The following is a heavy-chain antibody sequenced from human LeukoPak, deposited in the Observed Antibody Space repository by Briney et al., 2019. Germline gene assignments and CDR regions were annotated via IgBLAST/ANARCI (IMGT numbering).Heavy chain of an antibody. J-gene: IGHJ4*02. CDR3: ARSTRGVVPAALGY. CDR1: GFTFSSYE. D-gene: IGHD2-2*01. Sequence: PGGSLRLSCAASGFTFSSYEMNWVRQAPGKGLEWVSYISSSGSTIYYADSVKGRFTISRDNAENSLYLQMNSPRAEDTAVYYCARSTRGVVPAALGYWGQGTLVTVSS. V-gene: IGHV3-48*03. CDR2: ISSSGSTI.